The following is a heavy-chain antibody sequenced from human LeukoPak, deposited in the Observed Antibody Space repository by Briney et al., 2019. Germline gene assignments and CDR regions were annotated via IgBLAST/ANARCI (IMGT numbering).Heavy chain of an antibody. J-gene: IGHJ4*02. D-gene: IGHD2-2*01. CDR2: IYSGGAT. CDR1: GFIVSSNY. CDR3: ALGRDCSSSSCASDPFDY. V-gene: IGHV3-53*01. Sequence: GGSLRLSCAASGFIVSSNYMSWVRQAPGKGLEWVSVIYSGGATHYADSVKGRFTISRDNSKNTLFLQMNSLRAEDTAVYYCALGRDCSSSSCASDPFDYWGQGTLVTVSS.